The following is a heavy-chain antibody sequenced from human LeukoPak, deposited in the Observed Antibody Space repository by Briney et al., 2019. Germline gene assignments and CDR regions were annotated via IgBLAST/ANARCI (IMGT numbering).Heavy chain of an antibody. CDR3: AREYCSGTSCYGYFDY. CDR1: GFTFSSYW. CDR2: IKQDGSQI. J-gene: IGHJ4*02. V-gene: IGHV3-7*01. D-gene: IGHD2-2*01. Sequence: GGALRLSCATSGFTFSSYWMSWVRRAPGKGLEGVANIKQDGSQIFYVDSVKGRFTISRDTAKNSLSLQMNSLRAEDTAVYYCAREYCSGTSCYGYFDYWGQGTLVTVSS.